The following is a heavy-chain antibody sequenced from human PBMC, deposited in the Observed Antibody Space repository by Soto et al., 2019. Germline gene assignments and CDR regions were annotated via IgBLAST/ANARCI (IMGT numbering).Heavy chain of an antibody. V-gene: IGHV6-1*01. CDR3: ARDLHYYGSGSYYNGEPEYYYYYMDV. J-gene: IGHJ6*03. CDR2: TYYRSKWYN. CDR1: GDSVSSNSAA. D-gene: IGHD3-10*01. Sequence: SQTLSLTCAISGDSVSSNSAAWNWIRQSPSRGLEWLGRTYYRSKWYNDYAVSVKSRITINPDTSKNQLSLQLNSVTPEDTAVYYCARDLHYYGSGSYYNGEPEYYYYYMDVWGKGTTVTVSS.